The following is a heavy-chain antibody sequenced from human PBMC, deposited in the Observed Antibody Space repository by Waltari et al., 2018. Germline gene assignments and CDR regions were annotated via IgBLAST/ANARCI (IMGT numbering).Heavy chain of an antibody. CDR1: SGSIRRNTYY. CDR2: FYYSGST. CDR3: ARHPIIATTILGWFDP. Sequence: HLQLKESGPGLVKPSETLSLICTVSSGSIRRNTYYWAWIRQPPGKGLEWIGSFYYSGSTYYNPSLKSRLSMSVDTSKNHFSLKLSAVTAADTALYYCARHPIIATTILGWFDPWGQGTLVTVSS. J-gene: IGHJ5*02. V-gene: IGHV4-39*01. D-gene: IGHD6-13*01.